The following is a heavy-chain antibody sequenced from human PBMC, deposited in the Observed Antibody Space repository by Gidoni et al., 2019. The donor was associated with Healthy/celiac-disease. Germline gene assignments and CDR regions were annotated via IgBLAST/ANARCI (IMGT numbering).Heavy chain of an antibody. CDR3: ARAYCSGGSCYPFDS. J-gene: IGHJ4*02. Sequence: EVQLVESGGGLVKPGGSLRLSWAASGFTFSSYSMNGVRQAPGKGLEWVSSISSSSSYIYYADSVKGRFTISRDNAKNSLYLQMNSLRAEDTAVYYCARAYCSGGSCYPFDSWGQGTLVTVSS. CDR1: GFTFSSYS. CDR2: ISSSSSYI. D-gene: IGHD2-15*01. V-gene: IGHV3-21*01.